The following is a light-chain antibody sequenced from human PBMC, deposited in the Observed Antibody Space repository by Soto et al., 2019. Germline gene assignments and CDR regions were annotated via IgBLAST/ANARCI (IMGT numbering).Light chain of an antibody. CDR2: DAS. Sequence: DIQMTQSPSTLSASVRDRVTITCRASQTISSWLAWYQQKPGKAPDLLIYDASSLQDGVPSRFSGRESGTEFTLTISSLQPDDFATYFCQQYITFPYTFGQGTKLEIK. CDR3: QQYITFPYT. CDR1: QTISSW. J-gene: IGKJ2*01. V-gene: IGKV1-5*01.